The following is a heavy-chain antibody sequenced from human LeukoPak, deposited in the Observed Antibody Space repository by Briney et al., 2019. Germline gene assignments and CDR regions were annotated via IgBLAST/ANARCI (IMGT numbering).Heavy chain of an antibody. Sequence: ASVKVSCKTSGYTFTGYYIHWVRQAPGQGLEWMGWINPNSGGTNFTQKFQGRVTMTRDTSISTAYMELGSLSSGDTAVYFCAVLGNTGYWGQGTLVTVSS. CDR3: AVLGNTGY. CDR2: INPNSGGT. D-gene: IGHD2-8*02. V-gene: IGHV1-2*02. J-gene: IGHJ4*02. CDR1: GYTFTGYY.